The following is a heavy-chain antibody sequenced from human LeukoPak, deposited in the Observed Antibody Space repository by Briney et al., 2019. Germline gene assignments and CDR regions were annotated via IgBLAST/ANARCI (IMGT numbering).Heavy chain of an antibody. V-gene: IGHV4-38-2*02. J-gene: IGHJ5*01. Sequence: PSETLSLTCIVSGYSISSDYYWGWIRQPPGKRLEWIGSIYHSGTTYYNPSLRGRVTISVDTSKNQFSLKLSSVTAADTAVYYCARVAICGGDCYFVTDWFDYWGQGALVAVSS. CDR1: GYSISSDYY. CDR2: IYHSGTT. D-gene: IGHD2-21*02. CDR3: ARVAICGGDCYFVTDWFDY.